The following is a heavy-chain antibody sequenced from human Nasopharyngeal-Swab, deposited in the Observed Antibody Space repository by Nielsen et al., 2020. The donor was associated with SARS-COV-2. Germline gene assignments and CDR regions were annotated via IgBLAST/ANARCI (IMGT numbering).Heavy chain of an antibody. D-gene: IGHD6-13*01. Sequence: GGSLTLSCAASGPTFSSHSMNWARQAPGKGLEWVSSTSSSSRYIYYADSVKGQFTISRDNAKNSLYLQMNSLGAEDTAVYYCARDPEQQLVQGYYCDYWGQGTLVTVSS. CDR2: TSSSSRYI. CDR3: ARDPEQQLVQGYYCDY. V-gene: IGHV3-21*01. J-gene: IGHJ4*02. CDR1: GPTFSSHS.